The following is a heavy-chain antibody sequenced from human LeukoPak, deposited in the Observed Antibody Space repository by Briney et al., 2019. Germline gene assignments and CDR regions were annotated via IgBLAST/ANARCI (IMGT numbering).Heavy chain of an antibody. J-gene: IGHJ4*02. V-gene: IGHV4-34*01. CDR1: GGSFSGYY. CDR2: INHSGST. CDR3: ARGYCSSTSCSKRAYYFDY. D-gene: IGHD2-2*01. Sequence: PSETLSLTRAVYGGSFSGYYWSWIRQPPGKGLEGIGEINHSGSTNYNPSLKSRVTISVDTSKNQFSLKLSSVTAADTAVYYCARGYCSSTSCSKRAYYFDYWGQGTLVTVSS.